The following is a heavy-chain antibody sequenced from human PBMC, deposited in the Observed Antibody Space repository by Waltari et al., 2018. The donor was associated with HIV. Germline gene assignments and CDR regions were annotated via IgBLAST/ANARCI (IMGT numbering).Heavy chain of an antibody. CDR2: IYNSGIT. Sequence: QVQLQESGPGLVKPSETLSLTCTVSGGSVSSYYWNWFRQPPGKGLEWIAYIYNSGITNYNPALKSRVTISVDTSKSQFSLELSSVTAADTAVYYCARGRHSSGDSLWYFDLWGRGTLVTVSS. J-gene: IGHJ2*01. CDR1: GGSVSSYY. CDR3: ARGRHSSGDSLWYFDL. V-gene: IGHV4-59*02. D-gene: IGHD3-22*01.